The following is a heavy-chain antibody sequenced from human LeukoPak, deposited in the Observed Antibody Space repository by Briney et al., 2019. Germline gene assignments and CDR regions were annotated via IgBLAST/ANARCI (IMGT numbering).Heavy chain of an antibody. V-gene: IGHV4-34*01. J-gene: IGHJ4*02. CDR3: AGGATPGVF. CDR2: INQSGTT. D-gene: IGHD3-10*01. CDR1: GGSFGDYY. Sequence: NASETLSLTCAVYGGSFGDYYWNWIRQPPGKGLEWIGEINQSGTTNYNPSLKSRLTISLDTSKNHFSLKLTSATAADTALYYCAGGATPGVFWGQGILVTVSA.